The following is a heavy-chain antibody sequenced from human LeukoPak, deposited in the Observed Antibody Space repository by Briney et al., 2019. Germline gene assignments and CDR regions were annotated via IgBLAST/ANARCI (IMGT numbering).Heavy chain of an antibody. Sequence: SETLSLTCTVSGGSISSYYWSWIRQPPGKGLEWIGYIYYSGSTNYNPSLKSRVTISVDTSKNQFSLKLSSVTAADTAVYYCAGHYCSGGSCYSTFDYWGQGTLVTVSS. CDR2: IYYSGST. CDR1: GGSISSYY. CDR3: AGHYCSGGSCYSTFDY. V-gene: IGHV4-59*01. D-gene: IGHD2-15*01. J-gene: IGHJ4*02.